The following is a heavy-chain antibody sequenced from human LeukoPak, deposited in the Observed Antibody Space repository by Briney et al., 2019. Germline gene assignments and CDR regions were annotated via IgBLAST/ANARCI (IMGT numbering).Heavy chain of an antibody. CDR3: ARDVAHHDYYGMDV. J-gene: IGHJ6*02. CDR2: INWNGGST. V-gene: IGHV3-20*04. CDR1: GFTFDDYG. Sequence: GGSLRLSCAASGFTFDDYGMSWVRQAPGKGLEWVSGINWNGGSTGYADSVKGRFTISRDDSKSTLYLQMNSLRAEDTAVYYCARDVAHHDYYGMDVWGQGTTVAVSS.